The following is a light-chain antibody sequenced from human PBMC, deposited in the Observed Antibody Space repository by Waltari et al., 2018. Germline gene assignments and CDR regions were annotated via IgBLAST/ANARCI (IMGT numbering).Light chain of an antibody. CDR1: SSDVGPYNL. CDR2: EDY. J-gene: IGLJ3*02. V-gene: IGLV2-23*01. CDR3: CSYVSGDTWV. Sequence: QSPLTQPASVSGSPGQSITISCTGTSSDVGPYNLFSWYQQHPGKAPKLMIYEDYKRPSGVSNRFSGSKSGNTASLTISGLQAEDEADYYCCSYVSGDTWVFGGGTELAVL.